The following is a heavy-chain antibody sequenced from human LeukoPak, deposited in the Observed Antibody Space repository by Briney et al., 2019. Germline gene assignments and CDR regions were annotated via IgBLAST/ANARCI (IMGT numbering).Heavy chain of an antibody. V-gene: IGHV4-39*07. CDR2: IYYSGST. D-gene: IGHD3-10*01. Sequence: SETLSLTCTVSGGSISSSSDYWGWIRQPPGKGLEWIGRIYYSGSTYYNPSLKSRVTISVDTSKNQFSLKLSSVTAADTAVYYCARDRVTMVRGVTNWFDPWGQGTLVTVSS. CDR1: GGSISSSSDY. J-gene: IGHJ5*02. CDR3: ARDRVTMVRGVTNWFDP.